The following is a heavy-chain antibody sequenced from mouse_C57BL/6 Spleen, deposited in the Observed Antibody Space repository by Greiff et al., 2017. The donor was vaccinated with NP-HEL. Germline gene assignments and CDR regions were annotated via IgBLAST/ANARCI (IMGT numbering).Heavy chain of an antibody. CDR2: ISYDGSN. CDR3: ARDRWLLPFDY. CDR1: GYSITSGYY. V-gene: IGHV3-6*01. Sequence: EVKLLESGPGLVKPSQSLSLTCSVTGYSITSGYYWNWIRQFPGNKLEWMGYISYDGSNNYNPSLKNRISITRDTSKNQFFLKLNSVTTEDTATYYCARDRWLLPFDYWGQGTTLTVSS. J-gene: IGHJ2*01. D-gene: IGHD2-3*01.